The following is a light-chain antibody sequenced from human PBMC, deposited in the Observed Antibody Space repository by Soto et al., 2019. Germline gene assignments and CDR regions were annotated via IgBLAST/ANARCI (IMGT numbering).Light chain of an antibody. CDR2: EAS. CDR1: QFISTW. CDR3: QFYNSYSWT. J-gene: IGKJ1*01. Sequence: DTQMTHSPSTLSASVGDRVTITCRANQFISTWVAWFQQKPGKAPRLLIHEASALESGVPSRFSGSGSGTEFTLSISSLQRDDFATYYCQFYNSYSWTFGQGTKVDIK. V-gene: IGKV1-5*01.